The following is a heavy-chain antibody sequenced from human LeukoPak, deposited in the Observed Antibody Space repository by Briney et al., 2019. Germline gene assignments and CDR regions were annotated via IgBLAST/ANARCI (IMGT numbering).Heavy chain of an antibody. CDR1: GFTFGDYV. D-gene: IGHD1-26*01. V-gene: IGHV3-49*04. CDR2: VRSKAYGGTT. J-gene: IGHJ4*02. CDR3: TGNSYYN. Sequence: LGGSLRLSCTGSGFTFGDYVMSWVRQAPGKGLEWVGFVRSKAYGGTTEYAASVKGRFTISRDDSKSIAYLQMNSLKTEDTAVYYCTGNSYYNWGQGTLVTVSS.